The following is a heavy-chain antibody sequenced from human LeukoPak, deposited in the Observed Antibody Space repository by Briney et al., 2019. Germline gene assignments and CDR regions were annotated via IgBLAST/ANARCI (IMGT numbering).Heavy chain of an antibody. V-gene: IGHV4-59*01. J-gene: IGHJ4*02. D-gene: IGHD6-13*01. CDR1: GRSINTYY. CDR3: ARLLHSQSTSWFIGY. CDR2: IYYSGST. Sequence: PSETLSLTCSVSGRSINTYYWTWIRQPPGKGLEWLGYIYYSGSTNYNPSLKSRVTILVDTSKNQFSLKLSSVTAADTAVYYCARLLHSQSTSWFIGYWGQGALVTVSS.